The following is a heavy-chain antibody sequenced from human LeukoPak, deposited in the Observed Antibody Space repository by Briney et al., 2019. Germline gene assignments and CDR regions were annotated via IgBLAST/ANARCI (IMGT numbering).Heavy chain of an antibody. V-gene: IGHV3-9*01. J-gene: IGHJ4*02. CDR3: ARSVVAATETFDY. Sequence: GGSLRLSCAASVFTFDDYAMHWVRQAPGKGLEWVSVISWNSGTIGYADSVKGRFTISRDNAKNSLYLQMNSLRAEDTAVYYCARSVVAATETFDYWGQGTLVTVSS. CDR2: ISWNSGTI. D-gene: IGHD2-15*01. CDR1: VFTFDDYA.